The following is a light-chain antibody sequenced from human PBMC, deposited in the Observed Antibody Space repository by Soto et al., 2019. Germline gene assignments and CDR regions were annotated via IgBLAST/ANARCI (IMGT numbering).Light chain of an antibody. Sequence: NFMLTQPHSVSESPGKTVTISCTRSSGSIASNYVQWYQQRPGSAPTTVIYEDNQRPSGVPDRFSGSIDSSSNSASLTISGLKTEDEADYYRQSYDSSSSVVFGGGTKLTVL. V-gene: IGLV6-57*03. CDR1: SGSIASNY. CDR3: QSYDSSSSVV. J-gene: IGLJ2*01. CDR2: EDN.